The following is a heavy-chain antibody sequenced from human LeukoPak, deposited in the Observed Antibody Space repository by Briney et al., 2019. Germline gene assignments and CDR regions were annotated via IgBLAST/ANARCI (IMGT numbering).Heavy chain of an antibody. CDR2: IWYDGSNK. J-gene: IGHJ4*02. D-gene: IGHD2-21*01. Sequence: GRSLRISCAAPGFTCSIYGIHLVRQAPGKGLEWVAVIWYDGSNKYYADSVKGRFTISRDNSKNTLYLQMNSLRAEDTAVYYCARDQGGGGDYYYYWGQGTLVTVSS. CDR3: ARDQGGGGDYYYY. CDR1: GFTCSIYG. V-gene: IGHV3-33*01.